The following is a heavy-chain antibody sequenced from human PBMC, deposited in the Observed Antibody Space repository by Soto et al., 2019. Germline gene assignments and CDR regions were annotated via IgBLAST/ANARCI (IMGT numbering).Heavy chain of an antibody. CDR1: GFTFSSYG. CDR3: AQAGDYSYYFDC. V-gene: IGHV3-30*18. Sequence: QVQLEESGGGVVQPGRSLRLSCAASGFTFSSYGMHWVRQAPGKGLEWVAVISYDGSNKYYADAMKGRFTISRDNSKNRLSLQMNRVRAEDTAVYYCAQAGDYSYYFDCWGQGTLVPVSS. CDR2: ISYDGSNK. D-gene: IGHD4-17*01. J-gene: IGHJ4*02.